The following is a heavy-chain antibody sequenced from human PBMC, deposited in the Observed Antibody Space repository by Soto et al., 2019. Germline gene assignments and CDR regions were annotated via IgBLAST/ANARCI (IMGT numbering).Heavy chain of an antibody. CDR1: GGSFSGYY. CDR2: INHSGST. J-gene: IGHJ6*02. Sequence: SETLSLTCAVYGGSFSGYYWSWIRQPPGKGLEWIGEINHSGSTNYNPSLKSRVTISVDTSKNQFSLKLSSVTAADTAVYYCASGERMRSTSPLGYYYYYYGMDVWGQGTTVTVS. CDR3: ASGERMRSTSPLGYYYYYYGMDV. V-gene: IGHV4-34*01. D-gene: IGHD2-2*01.